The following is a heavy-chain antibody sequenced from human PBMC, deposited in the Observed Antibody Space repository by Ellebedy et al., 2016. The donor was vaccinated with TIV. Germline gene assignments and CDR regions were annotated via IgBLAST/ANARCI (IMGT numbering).Heavy chain of an antibody. D-gene: IGHD4-23*01. Sequence: GESLKISCTASGFIFSIYGMHWVRQAPGKGLEWVALISFDGSDESYADPVKGRFTISRDNSNNTLYLQMDSLRPEDTAVYYCAKVSGNSHYYALDVWGQGTTVTVSS. CDR2: ISFDGSDE. CDR1: GFIFSIYG. CDR3: AKVSGNSHYYALDV. V-gene: IGHV3-30*18. J-gene: IGHJ6*02.